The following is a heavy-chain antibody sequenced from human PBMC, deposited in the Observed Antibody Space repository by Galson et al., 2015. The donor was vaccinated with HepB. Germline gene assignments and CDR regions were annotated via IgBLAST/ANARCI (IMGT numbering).Heavy chain of an antibody. Sequence: SVKVSCKASGYTFNIYGISWVRQAPGQGLEWMGWISPYNSNTKYAQTVQDRVTMTTDTSTSTAYMELRSLRSDDTAVYYCARDYPRSPPGRRPQDPFDIWGQGTMVTVSS. J-gene: IGHJ3*02. CDR1: GYTFNIYG. CDR2: ISPYNSNT. V-gene: IGHV1-18*01. D-gene: IGHD1-14*01. CDR3: ARDYPRSPPGRRPQDPFDI.